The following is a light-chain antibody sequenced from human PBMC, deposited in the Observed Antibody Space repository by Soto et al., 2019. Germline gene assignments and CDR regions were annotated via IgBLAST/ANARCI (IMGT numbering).Light chain of an antibody. J-gene: IGLJ2*01. CDR2: DVS. CDR3: CSYAGTYMWV. Sequence: QSALTQPRSVSGSPGQSVTISCTGTSSNVGDSNYVSWYQHHPDTAPKLLIYDVSKRPSGVPDRFSAFKSGNTASLTISGLQAEDEGDYYCCSYAGTYMWVFGGGTKLTVL. CDR1: SSNVGDSNY. V-gene: IGLV2-11*01.